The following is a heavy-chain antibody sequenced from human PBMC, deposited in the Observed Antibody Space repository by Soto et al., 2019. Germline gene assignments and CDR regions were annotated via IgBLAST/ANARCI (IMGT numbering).Heavy chain of an antibody. D-gene: IGHD3-10*01. Sequence: GGSLRLSCAASGFTFSSYAMSWVRQAPGKGLEWVSAISGSGGSTYYADSVKGRFTISRDNSKNTLSLQMNSLRAEDTAIYYCAKYFQWYGLGSYYVNPWFDRWGQGTLVTVSS. CDR1: GFTFSSYA. J-gene: IGHJ5*02. V-gene: IGHV3-23*01. CDR3: AKYFQWYGLGSYYVNPWFDR. CDR2: ISGSGGST.